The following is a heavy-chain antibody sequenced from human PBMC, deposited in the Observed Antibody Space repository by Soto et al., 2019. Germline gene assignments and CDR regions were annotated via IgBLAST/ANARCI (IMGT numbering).Heavy chain of an antibody. CDR1: GVSFSGYI. V-gene: IGHV4-34*09. CDR3: AIEGDYYDSSGYQHYGAFDI. Sequence: SETLSLTCAVSGVSFSGYIWTWIRQTPGKGLQWIGQINHSGSSIYNPSLKNRVTISVDTSKNQFSLKLSSVTAADTAVYYCAIEGDYYDSSGYQHYGAFDIWGQGTMVTVSS. CDR2: INHSGSS. J-gene: IGHJ3*02. D-gene: IGHD3-22*01.